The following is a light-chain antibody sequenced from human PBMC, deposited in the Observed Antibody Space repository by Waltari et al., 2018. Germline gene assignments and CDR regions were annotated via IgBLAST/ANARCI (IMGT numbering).Light chain of an antibody. CDR1: QTITGSW. Sequence: EIVLTQSPGTLSVSPGERVTVSCRASQTITGSWLTWYHQKPGKAPRLLIYGSSNMAPGIPDRFSGSGSGTDFTLTISRLEPEDSAVYYCQQYDGSVVTFGGGTKVEIK. V-gene: IGKV3-20*01. J-gene: IGKJ4*01. CDR2: GSS. CDR3: QQYDGSVVT.